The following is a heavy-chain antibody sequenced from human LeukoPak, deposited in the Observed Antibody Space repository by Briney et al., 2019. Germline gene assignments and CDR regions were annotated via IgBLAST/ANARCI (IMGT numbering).Heavy chain of an antibody. CDR2: IYYSGST. J-gene: IGHJ4*02. V-gene: IGHV4-59*08. Sequence: SETLSLTCTVSGGSISSYYWSWIRQPPGKGLEWIGYIYYSGSTNYNPSLKSRVTISVDTSKKQFSLKLSSVTAADTAVYYCARQARSGIQLWYHFDYWGQGTLVTVSS. CDR3: ARQARSGIQLWYHFDY. D-gene: IGHD5-18*01. CDR1: GGSISSYY.